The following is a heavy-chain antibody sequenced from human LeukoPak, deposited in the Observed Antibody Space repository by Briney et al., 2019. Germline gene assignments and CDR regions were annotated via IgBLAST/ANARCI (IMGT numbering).Heavy chain of an antibody. D-gene: IGHD4-17*01. CDR1: GFTVSSSY. V-gene: IGHV3-21*01. J-gene: IGHJ4*02. CDR3: ARELYGDYAFDY. Sequence: GGSLRLSCAASGFTVSSSYMIWVRQAPGKGLEWVSSISSSSSYIYYADSVKGRFTISRDNAKNSLYLQMNSLRAEDTALYYCARELYGDYAFDYWGQGTLVTVSS. CDR2: ISSSSSYI.